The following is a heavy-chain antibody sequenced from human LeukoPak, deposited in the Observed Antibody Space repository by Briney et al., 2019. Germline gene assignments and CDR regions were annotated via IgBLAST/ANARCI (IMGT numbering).Heavy chain of an antibody. CDR3: ASAGGDSRSPLPFYY. Sequence: GGSLRLSCAAPGFTFHAYWMSWVRQAPGKGLEWVANIKQDGSEKYYVDSVKGRFTISRDNAENSLSLQMNSLRAEDTAVYYCASAGGDSRSPLPFYYWGQGALVTVSS. CDR2: IKQDGSEK. J-gene: IGHJ4*02. D-gene: IGHD6-6*01. CDR1: GFTFHAYW. V-gene: IGHV3-7*03.